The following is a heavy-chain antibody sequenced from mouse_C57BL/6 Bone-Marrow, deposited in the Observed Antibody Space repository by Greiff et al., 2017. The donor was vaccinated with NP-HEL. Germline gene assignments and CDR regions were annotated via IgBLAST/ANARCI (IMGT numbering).Heavy chain of an antibody. CDR2: IDPENGDT. J-gene: IGHJ2*01. CDR3: TTRIYYDYDGGDY. V-gene: IGHV14-4*01. CDR1: GYTFTSYG. D-gene: IGHD2-4*01. Sequence: EVQLQQSGAELARPGASVKLSCKASGYTFTSYGISWVKQRTEQGLEWIGWIDPENGDTEYASKFQGKATITADTSSNTAYLQLSSLTSEDTAVYYCTTRIYYDYDGGDYWGQGTTLTVSS.